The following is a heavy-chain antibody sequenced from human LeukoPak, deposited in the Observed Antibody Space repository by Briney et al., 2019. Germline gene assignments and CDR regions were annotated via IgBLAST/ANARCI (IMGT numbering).Heavy chain of an antibody. Sequence: SGGSLRLSCATSGFTFSNCGMSWVRQAPGKGLQWLSVIGGDGTTYYADSVKGRFTVSRDNFENTLYLQMNSLRAEDTAVYYCAKGPYGLGIYYGMDVWGQGTTVTV. CDR2: IGGDGTT. CDR3: AKGPYGLGIYYGMDV. CDR1: GFTFSNCG. V-gene: IGHV3-23*01. J-gene: IGHJ6*02. D-gene: IGHD3-10*01.